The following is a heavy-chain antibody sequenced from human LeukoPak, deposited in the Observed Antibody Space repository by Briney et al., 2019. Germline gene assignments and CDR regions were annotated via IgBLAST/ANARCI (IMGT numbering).Heavy chain of an antibody. V-gene: IGHV3-23*01. Sequence: GGSLRLSCAASEFTFSNYAMTWVRQAPGKGLEWVSCISGSGGSTYYADSVKGRFTISRDDSKNTLYLQMNSLRAEDTAVYYCTKGTIWLPFDYWGQGTLVTVSS. CDR2: ISGSGGST. J-gene: IGHJ4*02. CDR3: TKGTIWLPFDY. CDR1: EFTFSNYA. D-gene: IGHD5-18*01.